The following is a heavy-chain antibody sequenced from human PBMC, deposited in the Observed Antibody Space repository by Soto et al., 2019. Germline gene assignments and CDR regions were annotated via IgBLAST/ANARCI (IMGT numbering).Heavy chain of an antibody. CDR2: IYYSGST. CDR3: AGDTIYDSSGYYYYYGMDV. D-gene: IGHD3-22*01. J-gene: IGHJ6*02. V-gene: IGHV4-59*01. Sequence: PSETLSLTCTVSGGSISSYYWSWIRQPPGKGLEWIGYIYYSGSTNYNPSLKSRVTISVDTPKNQFSLKLSSVTAADTAVYYCAGDTIYDSSGYYYYYGMDVWGQGTTVTVSS. CDR1: GGSISSYY.